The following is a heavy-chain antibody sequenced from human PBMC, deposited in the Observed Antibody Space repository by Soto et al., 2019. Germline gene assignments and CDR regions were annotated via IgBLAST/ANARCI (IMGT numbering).Heavy chain of an antibody. CDR2: IKHDGSDK. D-gene: IGHD2-15*01. V-gene: IGHV3-7*01. CDR1: GFTFNTYW. J-gene: IGHJ4*02. CDR3: ARGGGALDF. Sequence: EVPLVESGGGLVQPGGSLRLSCAASGFTFNTYWMSWVRQAPGKGLEWVANIKHDGSDKYSIDSVKGRFTISRDNAKNSLYLQMNSLRAEDTAVYYCARGGGALDFWGQGTLVTVSS.